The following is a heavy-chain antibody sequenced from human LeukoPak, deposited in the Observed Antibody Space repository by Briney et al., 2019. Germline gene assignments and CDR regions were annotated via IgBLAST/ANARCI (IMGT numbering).Heavy chain of an antibody. Sequence: GGSLRLSCAASGFTISSNYMSWVRQAPGKGLEWVSVIYSGGSTYYADSVKGRFTISRDNSKNTLYLQMNSLRAEDTVVYYCAKAFKPNYYDSSGYPSDAFDIWGQGTMVTVSS. V-gene: IGHV3-53*01. CDR2: IYSGGST. D-gene: IGHD3-22*01. J-gene: IGHJ3*02. CDR3: AKAFKPNYYDSSGYPSDAFDI. CDR1: GFTISSNY.